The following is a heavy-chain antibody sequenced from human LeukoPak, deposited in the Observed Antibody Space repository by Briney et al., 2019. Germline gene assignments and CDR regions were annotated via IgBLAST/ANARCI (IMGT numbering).Heavy chain of an antibody. CDR1: SGSISTSNYY. CDR2: IFYSGST. J-gene: IGHJ4*02. V-gene: IGHV4-39*07. Sequence: SETLSLTCTVSSGSISTSNYYWGWVRQPPGKALEWIGNIFYSGSTYYSPSLKSRVTMSVDTSKNQFSLKLSSVTAADTAVYYCARGGYYYDSSGYHGWYYFDYWGQGTLVTVSS. CDR3: ARGGYYYDSSGYHGWYYFDY. D-gene: IGHD3-22*01.